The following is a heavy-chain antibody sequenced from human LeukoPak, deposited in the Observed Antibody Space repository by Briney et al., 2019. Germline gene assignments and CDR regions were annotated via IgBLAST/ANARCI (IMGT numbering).Heavy chain of an antibody. V-gene: IGHV4-39*01. J-gene: IGHJ3*02. Sequence: SETLSLTCTVSGGSISSSSYYWVWIRQPPGKGLEWIGSIYYSGSTYYNPSLKSRVTISVDTSKNQFSLKLSSVTAADTAVYYCASYYYDSSGIRAFDIWGQGTMVTVSS. CDR3: ASYYYDSSGIRAFDI. CDR2: IYYSGST. CDR1: GGSISSSSYY. D-gene: IGHD3-22*01.